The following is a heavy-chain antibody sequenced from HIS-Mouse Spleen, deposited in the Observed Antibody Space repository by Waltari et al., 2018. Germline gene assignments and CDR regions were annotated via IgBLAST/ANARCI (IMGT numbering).Heavy chain of an antibody. Sequence: QLQLPESGPGLVNPSETLSLTCPVSGVTTSSSTYTWGWIRQPPGKGLEWIGSIYYSGSTYYNPSLKSRVTISVDTSKNQFSLKLSSVTAADTAVYYCAREIPYSSSWYDWYFDLWGRGTLVTVSS. J-gene: IGHJ2*01. V-gene: IGHV4-39*07. CDR3: AREIPYSSSWYDWYFDL. D-gene: IGHD6-13*01. CDR2: IYYSGST. CDR1: GVTTSSSTYT.